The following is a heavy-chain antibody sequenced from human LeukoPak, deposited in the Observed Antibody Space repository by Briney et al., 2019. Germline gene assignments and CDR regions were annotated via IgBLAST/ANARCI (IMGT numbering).Heavy chain of an antibody. CDR1: GFTFSSYA. Sequence: GGSLRLSCAASGFTFSSYAMHWVRQAPGKGLEWVAVISYDGSNKYYADSVKGRFTISRDNSKNTLYLQMNSLRAEDTAVYYCARRYSSTSSIVFDPWGQGTLVTVSS. J-gene: IGHJ5*02. V-gene: IGHV3-30-3*01. CDR2: ISYDGSNK. CDR3: ARRYSSTSSIVFDP. D-gene: IGHD2-2*01.